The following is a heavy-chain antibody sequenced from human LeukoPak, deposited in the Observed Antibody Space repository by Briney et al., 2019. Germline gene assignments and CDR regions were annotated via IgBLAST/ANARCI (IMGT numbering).Heavy chain of an antibody. CDR1: GFTFSSYG. J-gene: IGHJ4*02. Sequence: GGSLRLSCAASGFTFSSYGMHWVRQAPGKGLEWVAVIWYDGSNKYYADSVKGRFTISRDNSKSTLYLQMNSLRAEDTAVYYCARRGPRGYSLTADYWGQGTLVTVSS. CDR3: ARRGPRGYSLTADY. D-gene: IGHD5-18*01. V-gene: IGHV3-33*01. CDR2: IWYDGSNK.